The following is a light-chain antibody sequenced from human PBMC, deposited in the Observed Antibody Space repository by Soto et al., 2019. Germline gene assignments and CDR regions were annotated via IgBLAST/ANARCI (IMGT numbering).Light chain of an antibody. CDR1: SSDVGSYNL. Sequence: QSVLTQPASVSGSPGQSITISCTGTSSDVGSYNLVSWYQQHPGKAPKLMIYEGSKRPSGVSNRFSGSKSGNTASLTISGLQAEDEAHYYCCSYAGSYVFGTGTKLTVL. CDR3: CSYAGSYV. V-gene: IGLV2-23*01. CDR2: EGS. J-gene: IGLJ1*01.